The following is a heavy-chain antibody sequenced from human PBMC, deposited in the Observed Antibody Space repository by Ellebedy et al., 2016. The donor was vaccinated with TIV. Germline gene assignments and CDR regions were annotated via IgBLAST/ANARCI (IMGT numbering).Heavy chain of an antibody. Sequence: GESLKISCVGSGFSFSSYWMSWVRQAPGQGLEWVASIKQEGYEEDYVESGEGRFTISSDNAKSSLYLQMTSLRDEDTAVYYGARDQGWTGGATTRFDYWGQGTLVTVSS. V-gene: IGHV3-7*01. CDR2: IKQEGYEE. J-gene: IGHJ4*02. CDR1: GFSFSSYW. D-gene: IGHD1-1*01. CDR3: ARDQGWTGGATTRFDY.